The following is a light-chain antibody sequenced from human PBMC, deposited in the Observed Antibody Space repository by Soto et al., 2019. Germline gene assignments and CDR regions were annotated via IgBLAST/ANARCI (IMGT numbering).Light chain of an antibody. Sequence: QSALTQPASVSGSPGQSIAISCTGTRSDVGAYNYVSWYQQHPGKAPKLMISEVTNRPSGVSDRFSGSKSGNTASLTISGLQAADEADYYCSSFTSRFTFVFGTGTKLTVL. CDR2: EVT. J-gene: IGLJ1*01. CDR1: RSDVGAYNY. CDR3: SSFTSRFTFV. V-gene: IGLV2-14*01.